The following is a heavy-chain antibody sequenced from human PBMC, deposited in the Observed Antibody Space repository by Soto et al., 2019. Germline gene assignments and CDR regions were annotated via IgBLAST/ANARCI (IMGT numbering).Heavy chain of an antibody. D-gene: IGHD5-18*01. CDR2: IKHSGST. V-gene: IGHV4-34*01. CDR3: ARGDTAMVTPMNWFDP. J-gene: IGHJ5*02. CDR1: GGSFSGYY. Sequence: SETLSLTCAVYGGSFSGYYWSWIRQPPGKGLEWIGEIKHSGSTNYNPSLKGRVTISVDTSKNQFSLKLSSVTAADTAVYYCARGDTAMVTPMNWFDPWGQGTLVTVSS.